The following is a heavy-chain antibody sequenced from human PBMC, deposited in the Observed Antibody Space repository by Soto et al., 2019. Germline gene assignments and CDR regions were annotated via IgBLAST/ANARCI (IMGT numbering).Heavy chain of an antibody. CDR3: ARAHYGDYGYGMDV. D-gene: IGHD4-17*01. J-gene: IGHJ6*02. V-gene: IGHV4-30-2*01. CDR2: IYHSGST. Sequence: QLQLQESGSGLVKPSQTLSLTCAVSGGSISSGGYSWSWIRQPPGKGLEWIAYIYHSGSTYYNPSLKSRVAISVDRSKNQFSLKLSSVTAADTAVYYCARAHYGDYGYGMDVWGQGTTVTVSS. CDR1: GGSISSGGYS.